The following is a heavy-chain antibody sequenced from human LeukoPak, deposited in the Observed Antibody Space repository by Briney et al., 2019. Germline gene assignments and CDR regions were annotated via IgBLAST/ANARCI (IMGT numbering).Heavy chain of an antibody. D-gene: IGHD3-9*01. J-gene: IGHJ4*02. V-gene: IGHV5-51*01. CDR3: ARIPYYDILTGYYLAPEYYFDY. CDR2: IYPGDSDT. CDR1: GYSFTSYW. Sequence: GESLKISCKGSGYSFTSYWIGWVRPMPGKGLEWMGIIYPGDSDTRYSPSFQGQVTISADKSISTAYLQWSSLKASDTAMYYCARIPYYDILTGYYLAPEYYFDYWGQGTLVTVSS.